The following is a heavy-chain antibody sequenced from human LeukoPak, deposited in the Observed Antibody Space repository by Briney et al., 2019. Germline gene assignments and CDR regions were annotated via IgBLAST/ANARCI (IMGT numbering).Heavy chain of an antibody. J-gene: IGHJ4*02. CDR1: GFTFNSYC. CDR3: ARGPYYYDSSGYYNY. V-gene: IGHV3-7*01. D-gene: IGHD3-22*01. CDR2: IKQDGREK. Sequence: AVSLTLSCAASGFTFNSYCMGWDRQAQGKGRVWVAIIKQDGREKSHMDSVKGRFTISRYNAKNSLYLQMNRLRAEETAVYYCARGPYYYDSSGYYNYWGQGTLVTVSS.